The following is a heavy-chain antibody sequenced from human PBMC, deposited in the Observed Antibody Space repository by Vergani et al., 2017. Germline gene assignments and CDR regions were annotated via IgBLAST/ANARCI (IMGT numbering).Heavy chain of an antibody. CDR2: IYYSGST. Sequence: QVQLQESGPGLVKPSQTLSLTCTVSGCSISSGGYYWSWIRQHPGKGLEWIGYIYYSGSTYYNPSLKSRVTISVDTSKNQFSLKLSSVTAADTAVYYCARGVPLRYFDWLFHLDAFDIWGQGTMVTVSS. V-gene: IGHV4-31*03. J-gene: IGHJ3*02. CDR1: GCSISSGGYY. CDR3: ARGVPLRYFDWLFHLDAFDI. D-gene: IGHD3-9*01.